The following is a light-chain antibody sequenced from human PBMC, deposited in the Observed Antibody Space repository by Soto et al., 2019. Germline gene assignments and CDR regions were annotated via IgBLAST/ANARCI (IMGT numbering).Light chain of an antibody. CDR3: MQSLQTPWT. Sequence: DIVMTHSPLSLPVTPGEPASISCRSSQSLLFSNGYNYLDWYLQKPGQSPQLLIYLGSDRASGVPDRFSGSGSGKDFTLKISRVEDEDVGVYYCMQSLQTPWTFGQGTKVDIK. CDR1: QSLLFSNGYNY. J-gene: IGKJ1*01. CDR2: LGS. V-gene: IGKV2-28*01.